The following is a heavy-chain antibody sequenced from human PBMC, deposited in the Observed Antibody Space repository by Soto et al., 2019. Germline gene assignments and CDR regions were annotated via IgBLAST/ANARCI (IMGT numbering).Heavy chain of an antibody. CDR2: INHRGST. D-gene: IGHD3-10*01. V-gene: IGHV4-34*01. J-gene: IGHJ5*02. Sequence: QVQLQQWGAGLLKPSETLSLTCAVYGGSFSGYYWCWVRQPPGKGLEWFGEINHRGSTNYNPSLKSGVTTSVDTSKYQFCLKLSSVTAADTAVYYCTIVRGGRGASWGRGTLVTVSS. CDR3: TIVRGGRGAS. CDR1: GGSFSGYY.